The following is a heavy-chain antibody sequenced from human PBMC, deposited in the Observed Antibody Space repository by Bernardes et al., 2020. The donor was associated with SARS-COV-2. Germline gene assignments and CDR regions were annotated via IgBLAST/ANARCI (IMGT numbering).Heavy chain of an antibody. J-gene: IGHJ4*02. CDR1: GFALSEST. Sequence: ASMKVSCKISGFALSESTMQWVRQAPGRGLEWVGGYDPERGDFLYSQKMEGRVSMTEDTSTDTAYMELSSLRSDDTAVYYCTTRGVYSHRSLDYWGQGTVVAVSP. CDR2: YDPERGDF. V-gene: IGHV1-24*01. CDR3: TTRGVYSHRSLDY. D-gene: IGHD4-4*01.